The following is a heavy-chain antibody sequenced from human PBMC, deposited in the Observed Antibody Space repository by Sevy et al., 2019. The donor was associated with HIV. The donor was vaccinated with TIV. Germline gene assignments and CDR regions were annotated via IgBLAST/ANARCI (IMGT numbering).Heavy chain of an antibody. D-gene: IGHD2-15*01. Sequence: GGSLRLSCAASGFTFSIYYMTWARQVPGKGLEWVANIKSDGSDKYYVDSVKGRFTISRDNAKNSLYLQMNSLTAEGTAVYYCARYGGYIDHWGHGTLVTVSS. CDR2: IKSDGSDK. CDR1: GFTFSIYY. CDR3: ARYGGYIDH. V-gene: IGHV3-7*01. J-gene: IGHJ4*01.